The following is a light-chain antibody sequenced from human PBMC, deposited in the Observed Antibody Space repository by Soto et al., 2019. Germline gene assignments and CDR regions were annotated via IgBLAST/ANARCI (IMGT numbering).Light chain of an antibody. V-gene: IGKV3-20*01. CDR1: ESFSSNY. CDR3: QQYNSME. CDR2: GAS. J-gene: IGKJ1*01. Sequence: EIVLTQSPGTLSLSPGERATLSCRASESFSSNYLAWYQQNPGQAPRLLIYGASTRATGIPARFSGSGSGTEFTLVIRRRQPEDFAVNCGQQYNSMEFGRGTKVDIK.